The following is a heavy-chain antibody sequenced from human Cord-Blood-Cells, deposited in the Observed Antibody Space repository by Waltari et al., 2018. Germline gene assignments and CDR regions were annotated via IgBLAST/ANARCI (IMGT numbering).Heavy chain of an antibody. V-gene: IGHV3-21*01. D-gene: IGHD2-2*01. J-gene: IGHJ4*02. CDR3: ATSGPDIVVVPAAIDY. CDR2: ISSSSSYI. CDR1: GFTFSSYS. Sequence: EVQLVESGGGLVKPGGSLRLSCEASGFTFSSYSRNWDRQHPGKGIEWFSSISSSSSYIYYADSVKGRFTISRDNAKNSLYLQMNSLRAEDTAVYYCATSGPDIVVVPAAIDYWGQGTLVTVSS.